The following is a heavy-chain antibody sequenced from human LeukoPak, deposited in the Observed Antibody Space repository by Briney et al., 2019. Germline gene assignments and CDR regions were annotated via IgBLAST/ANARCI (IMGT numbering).Heavy chain of an antibody. J-gene: IGHJ4*02. CDR3: ARASRRRSSRFYFDY. V-gene: IGHV4-59*01. D-gene: IGHD6-6*01. CDR1: GGSFSGYY. Sequence: SETLSLTCAVYGGSFSGYYWSWIRQPPGKGLEWIGYIYYSGSTNYNPSLKSRVTISVDTSKNQFSLKLSSVTAADTAVYYCARASRRRSSRFYFDYWGQGTLVTVSS. CDR2: IYYSGST.